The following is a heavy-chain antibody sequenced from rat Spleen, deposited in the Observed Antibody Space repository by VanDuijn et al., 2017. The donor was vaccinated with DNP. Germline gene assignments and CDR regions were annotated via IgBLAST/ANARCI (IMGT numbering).Heavy chain of an antibody. Sequence: QVQLQQSGAELAKPGSSVKISCKASGYTFTSYYITWMKQTTGQGLEYIGYINTGSGGTNFNEKFKGKATMTVDISSSTAFMQLSSLTRDDSAVYYCARRRLPYWYFDFWGPGTMVTLSS. D-gene: IGHD1-4*01. CDR3: ARRRLPYWYFDF. V-gene: IGHV1-43*01. CDR2: INTGSGGT. CDR1: GYTFTSYY. J-gene: IGHJ1*01.